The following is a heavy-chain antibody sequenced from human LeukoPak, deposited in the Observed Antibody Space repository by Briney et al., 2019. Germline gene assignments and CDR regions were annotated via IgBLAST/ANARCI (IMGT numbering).Heavy chain of an antibody. D-gene: IGHD3-3*01. V-gene: IGHV1-69*04. CDR1: GGTFSSYA. CDR2: IIPILGIA. J-gene: IGHJ4*02. CDR3: GHSLPPLEWLLD. Sequence: ASVKVSCKASGGTFSSYAISWVRQAPGQGLEWMGRIIPILGIANYAQKFQGRVTITADKSTSTAYMELSSLRSEDTAVYYCGHSLPPLEWLLDWGQGTLVTVSS.